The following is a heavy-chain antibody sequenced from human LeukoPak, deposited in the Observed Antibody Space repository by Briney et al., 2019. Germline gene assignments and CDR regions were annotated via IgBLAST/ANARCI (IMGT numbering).Heavy chain of an antibody. Sequence: ASVKVSCKASGYTLTSYYMHWVRQAPGQGLEWMGWISAYNGNTNYAQKLQGRVTMTTDTSTSTAYMELRSLRSDDTAVYYCARDIGLGEYCSGGSCYSGYFDYWGQGTMVTVSS. V-gene: IGHV1-18*04. D-gene: IGHD2-15*01. CDR2: ISAYNGNT. CDR3: ARDIGLGEYCSGGSCYSGYFDY. CDR1: GYTLTSYY. J-gene: IGHJ4*03.